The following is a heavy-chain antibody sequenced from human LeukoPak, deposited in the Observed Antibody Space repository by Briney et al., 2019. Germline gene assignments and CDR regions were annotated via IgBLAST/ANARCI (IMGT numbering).Heavy chain of an antibody. CDR1: GYTFTSYY. CDR2: INPSGGST. Sequence: GASVKVSCKASGYTFTSYYMHWVRQAPGQGLEWMGIINPSGGSTSYAQKFRGRVTMTRDTSTSTVYMELSSLRSEDTAVYYCARDRGNWNYVEVFSDYWGQGTLVTVSS. J-gene: IGHJ4*02. CDR3: ARDRGNWNYVEVFSDY. V-gene: IGHV1-46*01. D-gene: IGHD1-7*01.